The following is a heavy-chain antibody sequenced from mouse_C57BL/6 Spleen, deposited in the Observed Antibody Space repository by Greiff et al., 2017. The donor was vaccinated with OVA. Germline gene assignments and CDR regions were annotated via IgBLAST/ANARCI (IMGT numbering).Heavy chain of an antibody. D-gene: IGHD4-1*02. CDR1: GYAFSSYW. J-gene: IGHJ2*01. V-gene: IGHV1-80*01. CDR2: IYPGDGDT. Sequence: QVQLKESGAELVKPGASVKISCKASGYAFSSYWMNWVKQRPGKGLEWIGQIYPGDGDTNYNGKFKGKATLTADKSSSTAYMQLSSLTSEDSAVYFCARFQLGRGGFDYWGQGTTLTVSS. CDR3: ARFQLGRGGFDY.